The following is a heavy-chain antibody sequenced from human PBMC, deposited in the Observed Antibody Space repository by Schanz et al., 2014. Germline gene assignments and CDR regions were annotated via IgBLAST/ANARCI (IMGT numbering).Heavy chain of an antibody. V-gene: IGHV3-23*01. CDR2: ISGRDGST. J-gene: IGHJ6*03. D-gene: IGHD2-2*01. CDR1: GFTFSSYA. CDR3: ARVKYCTITRCYRTETEGIYYMDV. Sequence: EVQLLESGGGLVQPGGSLRLSCAASGFTFSSYAMGWVRQARGKGLEWVSAISGRDGSTYYADSVRGRFTISRDNSKNTLYLQMKSLRAEDTAVYYCARVKYCTITRCYRTETEGIYYMDVWGKGTTVTVSS.